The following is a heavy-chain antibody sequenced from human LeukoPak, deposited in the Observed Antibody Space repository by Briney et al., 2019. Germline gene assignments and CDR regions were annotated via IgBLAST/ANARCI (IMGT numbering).Heavy chain of an antibody. CDR3: ARDRGWLQFDY. J-gene: IGHJ4*02. D-gene: IGHD5-24*01. Sequence: GGSLRLSCAASRFTFSSYWMTWVRQAPGKGLEWVANIKQDGSEKYYVGSVKGRFTISRDNAKNSLYLQMNSLRAEDTAVYYCARDRGWLQFDYWGQGTLVTVSS. CDR1: RFTFSSYW. CDR2: IKQDGSEK. V-gene: IGHV3-7*05.